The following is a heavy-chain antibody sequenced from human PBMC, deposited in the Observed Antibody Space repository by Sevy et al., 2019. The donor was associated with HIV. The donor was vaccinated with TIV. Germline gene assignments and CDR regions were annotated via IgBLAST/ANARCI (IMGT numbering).Heavy chain of an antibody. CDR2: INHTGTL. CDR1: GVSFSGYF. D-gene: IGHD2-2*01. CDR3: ARGRQAYVVVVPSTVPFDY. V-gene: IGHV4-34*01. J-gene: IGHJ4*02. Sequence: SETLSLTCAVYGVSFSGYFWNWIRQSPGKGLEWIGEINHTGTLKYNPSLKSRVTISVDASKNQLSLHLSSVTAADTAIYYCARGRQAYVVVVPSTVPFDYWGQGTLVTVSS.